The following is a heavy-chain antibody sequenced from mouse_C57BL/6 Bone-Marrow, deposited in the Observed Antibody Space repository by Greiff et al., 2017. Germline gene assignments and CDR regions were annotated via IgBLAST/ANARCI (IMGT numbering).Heavy chain of an antibody. D-gene: IGHD2-1*01. CDR3: AREGNYYVNYEYAMGY. Sequence: QVQLQQPGTELVKPGASVKLSCKASGYTFTSYWMHWVKQRPGQGLEWIGNINPSNGGTNYNEKFKSKATLTVDKSSSTASMQLSSLTSEDSAVYYCAREGNYYVNYEYAMGYWGQGTSVTVSS. CDR1: GYTFTSYW. V-gene: IGHV1-53*01. J-gene: IGHJ4*01. CDR2: INPSNGGT.